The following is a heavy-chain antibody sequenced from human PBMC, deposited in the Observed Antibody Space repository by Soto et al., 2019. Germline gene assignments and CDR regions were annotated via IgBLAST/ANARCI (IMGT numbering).Heavy chain of an antibody. J-gene: IGHJ4*02. V-gene: IGHV4-39*01. D-gene: IGHD3-9*01. CDR1: GDSINSDKYY. Sequence: SETLSLTCSVSGDSINSDKYYWGWIRQPPGKGLEWIGSIYYRGNTYYNPSLQTRVPISLDKSKSQFSLRLNSVTAADSAVYFCARLEGLATISYYFDFWGQGAQVTVSS. CDR3: ARLEGLATISYYFDF. CDR2: IYYRGNT.